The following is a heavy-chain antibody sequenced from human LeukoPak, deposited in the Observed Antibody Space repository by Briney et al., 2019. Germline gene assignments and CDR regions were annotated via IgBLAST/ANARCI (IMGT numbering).Heavy chain of an antibody. CDR2: ISAYNGNT. V-gene: IGHV1-18*01. J-gene: IGHJ4*02. Sequence: EASVKVSCKASGYTFTSYGISWVRQAPGQGLEGMGWISAYNGNTNDAQKLQGRVTMTTDTSTSTAYMELRSLRSDDTAVYYCARGPDYYDSSGYLDYWGQGTLVAVSS. D-gene: IGHD3-22*01. CDR1: GYTFTSYG. CDR3: ARGPDYYDSSGYLDY.